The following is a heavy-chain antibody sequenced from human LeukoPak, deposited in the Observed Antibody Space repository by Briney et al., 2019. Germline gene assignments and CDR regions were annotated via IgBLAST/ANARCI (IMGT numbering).Heavy chain of an antibody. Sequence: GGSLRLSCAASGFTFSNFWMHWVRQAPGKGLVWVSRIKSDGTRTDYADSVKGRFTISRDNARNTLYLQMNSLRAENTAVYYCARELPFDYWGQGTLVSVSS. CDR1: GFTFSNFW. CDR2: IKSDGTRT. CDR3: ARELPFDY. V-gene: IGHV3-74*01. J-gene: IGHJ4*02. D-gene: IGHD1-26*01.